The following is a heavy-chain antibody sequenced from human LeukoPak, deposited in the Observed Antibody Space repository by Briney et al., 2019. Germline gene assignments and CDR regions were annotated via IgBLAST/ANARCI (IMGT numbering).Heavy chain of an antibody. Sequence: ASVKVSCKASGYTFSDYYIHWVRQAPGQGLEWMAWINPRNGDTNYAQKFQGRVTMTRDTSISTAYMELTRLISDDTAVYYCARVGSSGWYDHPTRDYWGQGTLVTVSS. V-gene: IGHV1-2*02. CDR2: INPRNGDT. D-gene: IGHD6-19*01. CDR1: GYTFSDYY. J-gene: IGHJ4*02. CDR3: ARVGSSGWYDHPTRDY.